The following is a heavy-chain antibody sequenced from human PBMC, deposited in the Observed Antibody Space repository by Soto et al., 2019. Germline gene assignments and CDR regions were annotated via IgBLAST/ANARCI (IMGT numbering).Heavy chain of an antibody. CDR1: GYTFTAYY. CDR2: INPNSGDT. Sequence: ASVKVSCKASGYTFTAYYMLWVRQAPGQGLEWMGWINPNSGDTKYAQKFQGWVTMTRDTSISTADMELTRLTSDDTAMYYCARFLLLWFGELVDYGMDVWG. CDR3: ARFLLLWFGELVDYGMDV. V-gene: IGHV1-2*04. D-gene: IGHD3-10*01. J-gene: IGHJ6*02.